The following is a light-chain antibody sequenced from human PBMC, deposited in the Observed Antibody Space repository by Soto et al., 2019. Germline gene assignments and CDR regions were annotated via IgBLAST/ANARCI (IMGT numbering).Light chain of an antibody. CDR2: GAS. Sequence: EVVMTQSASTLSVSPGGRATLSCRASQSISDTLAWYQQKPGQAPRLLIYGASNRATGIPDRFSGSGSGTDFTLTISRLEPEDFAVYYCQQYDSSPRTFGQRTKVDIK. CDR1: QSISDT. V-gene: IGKV3-20*01. J-gene: IGKJ1*01. CDR3: QQYDSSPRT.